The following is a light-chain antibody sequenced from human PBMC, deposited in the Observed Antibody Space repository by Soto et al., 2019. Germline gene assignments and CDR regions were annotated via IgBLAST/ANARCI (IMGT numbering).Light chain of an antibody. CDR1: QSVSSN. J-gene: IGKJ1*01. CDR2: GAS. Sequence: EIVMTQSPATLSVSPGERATLSCRASQSVSSNLAWYQQKPGQAPRLLIYGASTRATGIPARFSGSGSGTEFTLTISSLQAEDFAVYYWQQYNDWPFPSWTFGQGNKVEIK. CDR3: QQYNDWPFPSWT. V-gene: IGKV3-15*01.